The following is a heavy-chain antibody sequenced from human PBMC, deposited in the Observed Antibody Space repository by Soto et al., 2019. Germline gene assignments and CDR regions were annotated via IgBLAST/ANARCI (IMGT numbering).Heavy chain of an antibody. D-gene: IGHD2-2*03. Sequence: SETLSLTCTVSGGSRGSYYWSWIRQPPGKGLEWIGYIYYSGSTNYNPSLKSRVTISVDTSKNQFSLKLSSVTAADTAVYYCARQTMDDDAFDIWGQGTTVPVS. CDR3: ARQTMDDDAFDI. CDR1: GGSRGSYY. CDR2: IYYSGST. J-gene: IGHJ3*02. V-gene: IGHV4-59*08.